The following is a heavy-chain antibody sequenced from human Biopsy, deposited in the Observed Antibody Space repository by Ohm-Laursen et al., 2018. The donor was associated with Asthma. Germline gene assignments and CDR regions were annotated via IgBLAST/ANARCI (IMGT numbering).Heavy chain of an antibody. V-gene: IGHV1-69*06. CDR3: ASPSSSREILYYYYNMDI. J-gene: IGHJ6*02. CDR1: GGTFSSNS. Sequence: GSSVKVSCKASGGTFSSNSINWVRQAPGLGLEWMGGISPVFGSTNIAQKFQGRVTISADIFTKTAYLEVSSLRSDDTAVYYCASPSSSREILYYYYNMDIWGQGTTVTV. CDR2: ISPVFGST. D-gene: IGHD6-13*01.